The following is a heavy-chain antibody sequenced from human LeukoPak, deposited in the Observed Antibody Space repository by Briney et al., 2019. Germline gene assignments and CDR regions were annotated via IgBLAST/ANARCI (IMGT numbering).Heavy chain of an antibody. Sequence: SETLSLTCAVSGGFVNSSAYYWAWIRQPPGKGLEFIASVYYGTNTYYNPALKSRVTISVDTSKNQFSLKLSSVTAADTAVYYCASASGYYRRFDYWGQGTLVTVSS. CDR3: ASASGYYRRFDY. CDR2: VYYGTNT. D-gene: IGHD3-22*01. V-gene: IGHV4-39*07. J-gene: IGHJ4*02. CDR1: GGFVNSSAYY.